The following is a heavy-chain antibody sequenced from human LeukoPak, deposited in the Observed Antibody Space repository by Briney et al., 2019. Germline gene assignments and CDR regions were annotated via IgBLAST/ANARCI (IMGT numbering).Heavy chain of an antibody. Sequence: GGSLRLSCAASGFTFSTYAMGWVRQAPGKGLEWVSSISGSGGSTYYADSVKGRFTISRDNSKNTLYLQMNSLRAEDTAVYYCAEEVGNTYPTFDYWGQGTLVTVSS. J-gene: IGHJ4*02. V-gene: IGHV3-23*01. CDR3: AEEVGNTYPTFDY. D-gene: IGHD1-26*01. CDR2: ISGSGGST. CDR1: GFTFSTYA.